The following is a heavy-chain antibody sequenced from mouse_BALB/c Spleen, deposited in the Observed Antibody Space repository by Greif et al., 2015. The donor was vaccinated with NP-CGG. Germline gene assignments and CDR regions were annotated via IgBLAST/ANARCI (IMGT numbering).Heavy chain of an antibody. J-gene: IGHJ3*01. CDR3: ARGDYRYDGFAY. V-gene: IGHV5-6-3*01. CDR1: GFTFSSYG. CDR2: INSNGGST. D-gene: IGHD2-14*01. Sequence: EVMLVESGGGLVQPGGSLKLSCAASGFTFSSYGMSWVRQTPDKRLELVATINSNGGSTYYPDSVKGRFTISRDNAKNTLYLQMSSLKSEDTAMYYCARGDYRYDGFAYWGQGTLVTVSA.